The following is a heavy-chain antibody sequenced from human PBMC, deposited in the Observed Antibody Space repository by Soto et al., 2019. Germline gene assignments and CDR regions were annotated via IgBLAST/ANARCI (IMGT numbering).Heavy chain of an antibody. CDR2: IFSGGYT. V-gene: IGHV3-53*01. CDR3: ARERVTIFGGHFYYYGMDV. CDR1: GFNVTSNY. D-gene: IGHD3-3*01. J-gene: IGHJ6*02. Sequence: GALRLSCAASGFNVTSNYMSWVRQAPGKGLEWVSVIFSGGYTYYADSVKGRFTISRDNSKNTLYLQMNSLRAEDTAVYYCARERVTIFGGHFYYYGMDVWGQGTTVTVSS.